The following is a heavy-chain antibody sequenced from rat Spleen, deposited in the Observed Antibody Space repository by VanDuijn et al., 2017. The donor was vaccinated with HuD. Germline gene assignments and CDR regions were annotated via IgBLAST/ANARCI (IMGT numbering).Heavy chain of an antibody. CDR2: ISYDGRRV. CDR3: ASRTANWFAY. Sequence: EVQLVESGGGLVQPGKSLKLSCAASGFTFSNSYMAWVRQAPTKGLEWVATISYDGRRVYFRDSVKGRFTISRDNAKSTLYLQMDSLRSEDTATYYCASRTANWFAYWGQGTLVTVSS. J-gene: IGHJ3*01. V-gene: IGHV5-29*01. CDR1: GFTFSNSY. D-gene: IGHD5-1*01.